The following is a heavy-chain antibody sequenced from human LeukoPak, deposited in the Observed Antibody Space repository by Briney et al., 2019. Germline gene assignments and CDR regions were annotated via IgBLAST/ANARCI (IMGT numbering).Heavy chain of an antibody. CDR2: ISDDGYNP. V-gene: IGHV3-30-3*01. J-gene: IGHJ4*02. CDR1: GFIFSSYP. Sequence: GGSLRLSCAASGFIFSSYPIHWVRQAPGKGLDWVAVISDDGYNPYYSDSVKGRFTISRDNSKNTVYLQMNSLRAEDTAVYYCASIFSSGYSYFDYWGQGTLVTVSS. D-gene: IGHD5-18*01. CDR3: ASIFSSGYSYFDY.